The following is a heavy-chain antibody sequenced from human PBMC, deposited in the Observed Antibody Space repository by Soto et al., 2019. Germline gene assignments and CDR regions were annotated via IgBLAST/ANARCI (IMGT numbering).Heavy chain of an antibody. CDR3: ARVSAAGTRWFDS. CDR2: IYYSGTT. CDR1: GGSISSGGYY. V-gene: IGHV4-31*03. D-gene: IGHD6-13*01. J-gene: IGHJ5*01. Sequence: SETLSLTCTVSGGSISSGGYYWSWIRQHPGKGLEWIGYIYYSGTTYYNPSLKSRVTISVDTSKNQFSLKLSSVTAADTAVYYCARVSAAGTRWFDSWGLGTLVTVSS.